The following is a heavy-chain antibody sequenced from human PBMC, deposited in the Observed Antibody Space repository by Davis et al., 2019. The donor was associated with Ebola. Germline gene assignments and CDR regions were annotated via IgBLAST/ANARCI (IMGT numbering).Heavy chain of an antibody. CDR3: ARDRSITMYRPDAFDI. D-gene: IGHD3-10*02. J-gene: IGHJ3*02. V-gene: IGHV3-30*04. CDR2: ISYDGSNK. CDR1: GFTFSSYA. Sequence: LSLTCAASGFTFSSYAMHWVRQAPGKGLEWVAVISYDGSNKYYADSVKGRFTISRDNSKNTLYLQMNSLRAEDTAVYYCARDRSITMYRPDAFDIWGQGTMVTVSS.